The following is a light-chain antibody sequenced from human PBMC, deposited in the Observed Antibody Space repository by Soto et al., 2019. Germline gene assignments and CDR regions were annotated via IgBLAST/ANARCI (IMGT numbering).Light chain of an antibody. J-gene: IGKJ5*01. V-gene: IGKV2-24*01. Sequence: DIVMSQTPLSSPVPFGQPASIXXKSXQSLVHSDGNTYLSWLQQRPGQPPXXLIYEISNRFSGVPDRFSGSGAGTDFTLKISRVEAEDVGVYYCMQAIEFPLFGQGTRLEIK. CDR3: MQAIEFPL. CDR2: EIS. CDR1: QSLVHSDGNTY.